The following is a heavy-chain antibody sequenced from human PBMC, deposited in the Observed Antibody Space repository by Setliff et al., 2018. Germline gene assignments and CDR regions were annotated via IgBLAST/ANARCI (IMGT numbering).Heavy chain of an antibody. CDR3: ARANYYDSSGHSVYGMDV. V-gene: IGHV1-2*02. D-gene: IGHD3-22*01. CDR1: GYIFSDHY. J-gene: IGHJ6*02. CDR2: INSNGGDT. Sequence: ASVKVSCKASGYIFSDHYMHWVRQAPGKGLEWMGWINSNGGDTNYAQTFEGRLTLTRDTSKSQFSLQLSSVTAADTAVYYCARANYYDSSGHSVYGMDVWGQGTTVTVSS.